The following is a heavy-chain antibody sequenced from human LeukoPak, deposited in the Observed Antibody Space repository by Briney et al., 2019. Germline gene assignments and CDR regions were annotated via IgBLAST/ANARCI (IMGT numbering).Heavy chain of an antibody. V-gene: IGHV3-30*04. CDR1: GFAFSSYA. CDR2: ISYDGSNK. Sequence: PGRSLRLSCAASGFAFSSYAMHWVRQAPGKGLEWVAVISYDGSNKYYADSVKGRFTISRDNSKNTLYLQMNSLRAEDTAVYYCAGDRIAVAGGGFDYWGQGTLVTVSS. J-gene: IGHJ4*02. CDR3: AGDRIAVAGGGFDY. D-gene: IGHD6-19*01.